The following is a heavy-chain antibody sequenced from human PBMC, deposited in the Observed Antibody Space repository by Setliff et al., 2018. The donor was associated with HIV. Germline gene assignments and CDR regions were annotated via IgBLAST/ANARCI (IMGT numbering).Heavy chain of an antibody. J-gene: IGHJ4*01. CDR3: APGEGVASTYYHD. Sequence: SETLSLTCTVSDDSVSTFYWNWIRQPPGKGLEWIGFIQHTGSTVSNPSLKSRVTLLMDLSRNQLSLHLASVTTADTAGYFCAPGEGVASTYYHDWGQGTQVTVSS. V-gene: IGHV4-59*02. CDR1: DDSVSTFY. D-gene: IGHD3-3*01. CDR2: IQHTGST.